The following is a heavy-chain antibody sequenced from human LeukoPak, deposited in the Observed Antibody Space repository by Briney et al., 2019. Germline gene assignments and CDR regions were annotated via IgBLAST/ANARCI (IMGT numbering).Heavy chain of an antibody. V-gene: IGHV4-39*01. Sequence: SETLSLTCTVSGGSISSSSYYWGWIRQPPGKGLEWIGSIYYSGSTYYNPSLKGRVTISVDTSKNQFSLKLSSVTAADTAVYYCVGIPGSGWYESYYFDYWGQGTLVTVSS. CDR2: IYYSGST. J-gene: IGHJ4*02. CDR3: VGIPGSGWYESYYFDY. CDR1: GGSISSSSYY. D-gene: IGHD6-19*01.